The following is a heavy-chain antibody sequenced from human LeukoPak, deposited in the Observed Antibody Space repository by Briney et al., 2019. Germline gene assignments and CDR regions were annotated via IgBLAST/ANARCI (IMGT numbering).Heavy chain of an antibody. CDR3: ATRGSYDGWSDY. J-gene: IGHJ4*02. Sequence: ASVKVSCKASGYTFTSYGISWVRQAPGQGLEWTGWISAYNGNTNYAQKLQGRVTMTTDTSTSTAYMELRSLRSEDTAVYYCATRGSYDGWSDYWGQGTLVTVSS. V-gene: IGHV1-18*01. D-gene: IGHD1-26*01. CDR1: GYTFTSYG. CDR2: ISAYNGNT.